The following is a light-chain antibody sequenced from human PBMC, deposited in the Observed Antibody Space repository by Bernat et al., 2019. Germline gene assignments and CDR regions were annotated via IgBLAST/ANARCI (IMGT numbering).Light chain of an antibody. Sequence: QSALTQPASVSGSPGQAITISCTGTSNDISDYNYVSWYQQHPGKAPKLMIFDVSDRPTWVSHRFSGSKSGNTASLTISGLQAEDEADYYCSSYTTSSTLVFGGGTKLTVL. CDR3: SSYTTSSTLV. J-gene: IGLJ2*01. CDR1: SNDISDYNY. CDR2: DVS. V-gene: IGLV2-14*03.